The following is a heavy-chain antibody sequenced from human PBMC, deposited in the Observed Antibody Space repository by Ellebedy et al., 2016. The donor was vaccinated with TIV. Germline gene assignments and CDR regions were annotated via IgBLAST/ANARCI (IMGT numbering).Heavy chain of an antibody. CDR2: VHNSGTT. D-gene: IGHD4-11*01. V-gene: IGHV4-30-4*01. J-gene: IGHJ4*02. CDR3: ARDGGIDYSKGKHLGYFDH. CDR1: DGSISNVDYY. Sequence: SETLSLTXTVSDGSISNVDYYWSWIRQPPGKGLEWIGYVHNSGTTHYNPSLKSRLTISVDTSKNQFSLRLNSVTAADTAVYYCARDGGIDYSKGKHLGYFDHWGQGTLVTVSS.